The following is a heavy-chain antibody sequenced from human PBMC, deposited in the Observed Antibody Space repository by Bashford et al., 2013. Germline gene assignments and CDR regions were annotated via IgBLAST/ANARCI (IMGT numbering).Heavy chain of an antibody. J-gene: IGHJ6*02. D-gene: IGHD6-19*01. V-gene: IGHV1-46*01. CDR3: ARGPYPGIAVAGIRNDFGMDV. CDR2: INPRGGST. CDR1: GYTFTDYY. Sequence: ASVKVSCKASGYTFTDYYMHWVRQAPGQGLEWMGIINPRGGSTNYAQKFQGRVTMSRDTSTSTVYMELSSLRFEDTAVYYCARGPYPGIAVAGIRNDFGMDVWGPGTTVTVSS.